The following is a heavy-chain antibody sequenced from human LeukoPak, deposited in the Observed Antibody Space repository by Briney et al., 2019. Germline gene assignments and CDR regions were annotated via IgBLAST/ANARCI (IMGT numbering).Heavy chain of an antibody. CDR1: GLTFSSYE. V-gene: IGHV3-48*03. D-gene: IGHD2-15*01. Sequence: GGSLRLSCAASGLTFSSYEMNWVRQAPGKGLEWVSYISSSGSTIYYADSVKGRFTISRDNAKNSLYLQMNSLRAEDTAVYYCARGGYSDAFDIWGQGTMVTVSS. CDR2: ISSSGSTI. J-gene: IGHJ3*02. CDR3: ARGGYSDAFDI.